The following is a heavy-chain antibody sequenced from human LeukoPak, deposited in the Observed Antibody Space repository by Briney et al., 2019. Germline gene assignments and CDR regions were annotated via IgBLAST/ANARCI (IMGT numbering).Heavy chain of an antibody. D-gene: IGHD2-2*01. CDR1: GGSISSYY. Sequence: SETLSLTCTVSGGSISSYYWSWIRQPPGKGLEWIGYIYYSGSTNYNPSLKSRVTISVDTSKNQFSLKLSSVTAADTAVYYCAHLGVVVPAAEYPDDYWGQGILVTVSS. J-gene: IGHJ4*02. CDR3: AHLGVVVPAAEYPDDY. CDR2: IYYSGST. V-gene: IGHV4-59*12.